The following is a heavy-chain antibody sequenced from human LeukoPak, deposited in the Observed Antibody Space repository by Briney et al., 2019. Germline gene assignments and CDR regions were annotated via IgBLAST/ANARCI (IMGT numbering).Heavy chain of an antibody. CDR2: TIGIGIST. V-gene: IGHV3-23*01. J-gene: IGHJ4*02. D-gene: IGHD3-16*01. Sequence: PGGSLSLSCAALGFTFPNYAMSWLGQGPGKGLDWVSTTIGIGISTYSAVSAKGRFPISRDNSPNTLYLNIYSLTATDTAVYDGVKDCKRLFGGDGGGKWGQGTLVTVSS. CDR1: GFTFPNYA. CDR3: VKDCKRLFGGDGGGK.